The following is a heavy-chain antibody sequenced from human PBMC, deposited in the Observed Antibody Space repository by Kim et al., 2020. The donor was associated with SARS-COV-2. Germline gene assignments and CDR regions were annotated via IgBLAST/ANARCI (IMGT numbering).Heavy chain of an antibody. Sequence: GSLRLSCAASGFTFSSFWMHWVRHAPGKGLEWVSGINGDGSSTNYADSVKGRFTVSRDNAKNTLYLQMNRLTDDDTAVYYCAKRDCRAVNCQFYYFEYWGQGSQVTVSS. J-gene: IGHJ4*02. CDR3: AKRDCRAVNCQFYYFEY. V-gene: IGHV3-74*01. CDR2: INGDGSST. D-gene: IGHD2-15*01. CDR1: GFTFSSFW.